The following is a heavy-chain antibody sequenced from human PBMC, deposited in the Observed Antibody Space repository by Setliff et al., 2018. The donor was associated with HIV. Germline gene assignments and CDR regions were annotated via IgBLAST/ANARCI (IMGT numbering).Heavy chain of an antibody. J-gene: IGHJ4*02. D-gene: IGHD3-22*01. V-gene: IGHV3-33*06. CDR1: GFAFSNFA. CDR3: VKDDTSGLYYLDF. Sequence: GSLRLSCVVSGFAFSNFAMHWVRQAPGKGPEWLALIWYDGSQRYYADTVKGRFTVSRDDSKNTLYLHMNNLRVEDSAIYYCVKDDTSGLYYLDFWGQGTLVT. CDR2: IWYDGSQR.